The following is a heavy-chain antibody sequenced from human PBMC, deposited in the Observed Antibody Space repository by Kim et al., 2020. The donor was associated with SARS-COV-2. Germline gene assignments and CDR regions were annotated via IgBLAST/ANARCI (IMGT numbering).Heavy chain of an antibody. Sequence: NYARKLQGRVTMTTDTSTSTAYMELRSLRSDDTAVYYCARDIAAADGGDYWGQGTLVTVSS. V-gene: IGHV1-18*01. CDR3: ARDIAAADGGDY. D-gene: IGHD6-13*01. J-gene: IGHJ4*02.